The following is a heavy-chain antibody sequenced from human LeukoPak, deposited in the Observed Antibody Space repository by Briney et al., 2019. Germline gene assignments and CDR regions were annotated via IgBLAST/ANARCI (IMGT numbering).Heavy chain of an antibody. Sequence: SETLSLTCTVSGRSISSGDYYWSWIRQPPGKGLEWIGYIYYSGSTYYNPSLKSRVTISVDTSKNQFSLKLSSVTAADTAVYYCARGICSGGSCYPDYWGQGNLVTVSS. CDR1: GRSISSGDYY. CDR3: ARGICSGGSCYPDY. V-gene: IGHV4-30-4*08. CDR2: IYYSGST. J-gene: IGHJ4*02. D-gene: IGHD2-15*01.